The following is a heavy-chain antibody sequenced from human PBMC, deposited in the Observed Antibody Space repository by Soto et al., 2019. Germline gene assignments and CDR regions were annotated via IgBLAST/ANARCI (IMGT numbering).Heavy chain of an antibody. J-gene: IGHJ4*02. CDR3: AREYYGSGTFADDY. CDR2: IYYSGST. V-gene: IGHV4-30-4*01. D-gene: IGHD3-10*01. Sequence: TSETLSLTCTVSGGSISSGDYYWSWIRQPPGKGLEWIGYIYYSGSTYYNPSLKSRVTISVDTSKNQFSLKLSSVTAADTAVYYCAREYYGSGTFADDYWGQGTLVTVSS. CDR1: GGSISSGDYY.